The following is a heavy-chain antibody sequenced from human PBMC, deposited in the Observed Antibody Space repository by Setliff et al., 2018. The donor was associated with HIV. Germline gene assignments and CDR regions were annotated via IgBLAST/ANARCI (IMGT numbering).Heavy chain of an antibody. Sequence: PGGSLRLSCVASGFTFRTFAMHWVRQAPGKGLEWVSVITYDGSRTYYADSVKGRFTVSRDNSKNTLYLQMNSLRAEDTAVYYCARHGGTFDPWGPGTLVTVSS. CDR1: GFTFRTFA. CDR2: ITYDGSRT. J-gene: IGHJ5*02. CDR3: ARHGGTFDP. V-gene: IGHV3-30*07.